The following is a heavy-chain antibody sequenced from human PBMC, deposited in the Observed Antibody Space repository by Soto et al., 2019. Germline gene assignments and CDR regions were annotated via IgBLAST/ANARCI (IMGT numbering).Heavy chain of an antibody. V-gene: IGHV3-30*18. CDR2: ISYDGSEK. Sequence: QVQLVESGGGVVQPGRSLRLSCAASGFTFSTYGMHWVRQAPGKGLEWVALISYDGSEKYYADSVKGRFTISRDNSKNTLFLQMNSLRPEDTGVYYCAKDRGTSGSPLGYNCFDPWGQGTLVTVSS. CDR1: GFTFSTYG. D-gene: IGHD3-10*01. CDR3: AKDRGTSGSPLGYNCFDP. J-gene: IGHJ5*02.